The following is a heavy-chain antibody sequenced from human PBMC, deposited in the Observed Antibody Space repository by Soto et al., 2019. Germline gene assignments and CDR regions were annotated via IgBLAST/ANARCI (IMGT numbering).Heavy chain of an antibody. V-gene: IGHV1-69*13. CDR2: IIPIFGTA. CDR3: ARVTLIRDIVVVPAAIAYYYYGMDV. D-gene: IGHD2-2*02. J-gene: IGHJ6*02. Sequence: SVKVSCKVSGGTFSSYAISWVRQAPGQGLEWMGGIIPIFGTANYAQKFQGRVTITADESTSTAYMGLSSLRSEDTAVYYCARVTLIRDIVVVPAAIAYYYYGMDVWGQGTTVTVSS. CDR1: GGTFSSYA.